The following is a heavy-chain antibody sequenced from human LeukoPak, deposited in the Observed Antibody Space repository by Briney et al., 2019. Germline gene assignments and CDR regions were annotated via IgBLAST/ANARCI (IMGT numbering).Heavy chain of an antibody. CDR2: IYHSGST. CDR3: ARREYGDHRRFDY. D-gene: IGHD4-17*01. Sequence: SETLSLTCAVSGGSISSSNWWSWVRQPPGKGPEWIGEIYHSGSTNYNPSLKSRVTISVDKSNNQFSLKLSSVTAADTAVYFCARREYGDHRRFDYWGQGTLVTVSS. CDR1: GGSISSSNW. V-gene: IGHV4-4*02. J-gene: IGHJ4*02.